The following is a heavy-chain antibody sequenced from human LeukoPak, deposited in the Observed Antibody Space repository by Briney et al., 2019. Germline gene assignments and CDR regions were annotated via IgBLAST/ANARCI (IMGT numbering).Heavy chain of an antibody. D-gene: IGHD3-22*01. CDR2: ISSSGSTI. J-gene: IGHJ4*02. Sequence: GGSLRLSCAASGFTFSDYYMSWIRQAPGKGLEWVSYISSSGSTIYYADSMKGRFTISRDNARNSLYLQMNSLRAEDTAVYYCARGRFSYDNTGYSSFYYWGQGTLVTVSS. CDR1: GFTFSDYY. V-gene: IGHV3-11*04. CDR3: ARGRFSYDNTGYSSFYY.